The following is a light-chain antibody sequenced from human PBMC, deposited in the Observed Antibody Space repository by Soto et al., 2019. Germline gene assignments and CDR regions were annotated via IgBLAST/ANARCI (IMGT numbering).Light chain of an antibody. Sequence: DIQMTQSPSTLSASVGDRVTITCRASQSISSWLAWYQQKPGKAPKLLIYDAFNLASGVPSRFSGSGSGTEFTLTISSLQPDDFGTYYCQQYSSSWAFGQGTKVDI. V-gene: IGKV1-5*01. CDR1: QSISSW. CDR2: DAF. CDR3: QQYSSSWA. J-gene: IGKJ1*01.